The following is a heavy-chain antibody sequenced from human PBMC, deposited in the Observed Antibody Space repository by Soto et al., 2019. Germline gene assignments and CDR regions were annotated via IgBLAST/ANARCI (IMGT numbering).Heavy chain of an antibody. V-gene: IGHV4-31*03. D-gene: IGHD4-17*01. CDR2: IYYSGST. J-gene: IGHJ4*02. CDR3: ARTRHDYGDFHFDY. CDR1: GGSISSGGYY. Sequence: SETLSLTCTVSGGSISSGGYYWSWIRQHPGKGLEWIGYIYYSGSTYYNPSLKSRVTISVDTSKNQFSLKLSSVTAADTAVYYCARTRHDYGDFHFDYWGQGTLVTVSS.